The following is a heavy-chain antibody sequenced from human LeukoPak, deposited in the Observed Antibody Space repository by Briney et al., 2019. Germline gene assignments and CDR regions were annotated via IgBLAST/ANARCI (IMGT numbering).Heavy chain of an antibody. CDR3: ARGQRFLEWFLFDY. D-gene: IGHD3-3*01. V-gene: IGHV3-7*01. CDR2: IKQDGSEK. Sequence: GGSLRLSCAASGFTFSSYWMSWVRQAPGKGLEWVANIKQDGSEKYYVDSVKGRFTISRDNAKNSLYLQMNRLRAEDTAVYYCARGQRFLEWFLFDYWGQGTLVTVSS. J-gene: IGHJ4*02. CDR1: GFTFSSYW.